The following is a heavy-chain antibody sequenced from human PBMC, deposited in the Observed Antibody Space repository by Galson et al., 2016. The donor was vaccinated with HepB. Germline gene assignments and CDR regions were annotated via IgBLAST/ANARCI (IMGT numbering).Heavy chain of an antibody. CDR3: ARAVWLPLSGMDV. D-gene: IGHD3-10*01. J-gene: IGHJ6*02. CDR2: FYYSGST. V-gene: IGHV4-39*07. Sequence: ETLSLTCIVSGGSISRSRYYWGWIRQPPGKGLEWIGSFYYSGSTFYNPSLKSRVTISVDTSKNQFSLKLRSVTAADTAVYYCARAVWLPLSGMDVWGQGTTVTVSS. CDR1: GGSISRSRYY.